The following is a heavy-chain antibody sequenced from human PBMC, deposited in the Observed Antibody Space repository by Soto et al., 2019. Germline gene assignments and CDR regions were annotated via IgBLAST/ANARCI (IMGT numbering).Heavy chain of an antibody. CDR2: IYSSGST. CDR3: TRSRFGVRGVTPMDV. V-gene: IGHV4-39*01. D-gene: IGHD3-10*01. J-gene: IGHJ6*02. Sequence: KTSETLSLTCTVSGGSIGGSNYFWGWIRQSPGTGLEWLGTIYSSGSTYYNPSLKSRITMSLDTSKNQFSLNLGSVTAADTAVYYCTRSRFGVRGVTPMDVWGPGTTVTVSS. CDR1: GGSIGGSNYF.